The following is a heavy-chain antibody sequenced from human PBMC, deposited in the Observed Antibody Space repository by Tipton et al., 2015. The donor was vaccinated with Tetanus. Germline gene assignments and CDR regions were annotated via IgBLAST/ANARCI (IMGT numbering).Heavy chain of an antibody. J-gene: IGHJ4*02. V-gene: IGHV3-7*01. CDR3: ASGSTLDF. D-gene: IGHD6-25*01. CDR1: GFTFRSYW. CDR2: IKEDGSEM. Sequence: SLRLSCVASGFTFRSYWMSWVRQAPGKGLEWVANIKEDGSEMYYADSVKGRFTISRDNTKNSLFLQMNSLRAGDTAVYYCASGSTLDFWGQGTLVTVSS.